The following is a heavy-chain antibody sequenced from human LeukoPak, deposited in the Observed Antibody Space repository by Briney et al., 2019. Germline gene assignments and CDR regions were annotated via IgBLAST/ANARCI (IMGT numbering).Heavy chain of an antibody. CDR1: GASLSPYY. D-gene: IGHD6-13*01. CDR3: ARGSKAAPGTFDY. J-gene: IGHJ4*02. CDR2: IYYTGST. V-gene: IGHV4-59*01. Sequence: ASETLSLTCTVSGASLSPYYWSWIRQPPGKGLEWIGYIYYTGSTDYNPSLKSRVAISVDTSKNQFSLKLSSVTAADTAVYYCARGSKAAPGTFDYWGQGTLVTVSS.